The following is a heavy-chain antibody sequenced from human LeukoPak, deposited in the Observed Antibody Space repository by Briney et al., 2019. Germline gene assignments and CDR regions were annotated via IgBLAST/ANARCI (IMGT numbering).Heavy chain of an antibody. CDR3: VKRTMSAFDI. Sequence: GGSMRLSCAVSGFPFATYAMSWVRQFPGKELEWVAGISARGNGTYYAASVRGRFTITRANSTNPLLLHMTGLRGDDTAVSWCVKRTMSAFDIWGQGALGSASS. CDR2: ISARGNGT. J-gene: IGHJ4*02. CDR1: GFPFATYA. D-gene: IGHD3-3*02. V-gene: IGHV3-23*01.